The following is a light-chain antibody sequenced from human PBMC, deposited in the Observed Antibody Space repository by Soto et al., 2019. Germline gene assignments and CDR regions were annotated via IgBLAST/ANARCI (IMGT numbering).Light chain of an antibody. Sequence: DIQMTQSPSSLSASVGDRVTITCRASQSITRYLNWYQQKPGKAPKLLIYAASSLQSGAPSRFSGSGSGTDFTLTISSLQRGDFATYYCQQSYSAPRTFGGGTKVEIK. CDR2: AAS. J-gene: IGKJ4*01. CDR1: QSITRY. V-gene: IGKV1-39*01. CDR3: QQSYSAPRT.